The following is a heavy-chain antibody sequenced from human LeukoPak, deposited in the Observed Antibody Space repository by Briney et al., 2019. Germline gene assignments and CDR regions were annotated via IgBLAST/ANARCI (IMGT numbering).Heavy chain of an antibody. CDR3: ARENHGSLDY. CDR1: GFTFSGYW. Sequence: GGSLRLSCAASGFTFSGYWMHWVRQAPGKGLVWVSRIKSDGSSTTYADSVKGRFTISRDNAKNTLYLEMNSLRAEDTAVYYCARENHGSLDYWGQGTLVTVSS. J-gene: IGHJ4*02. CDR2: IKSDGSST. D-gene: IGHD1-14*01. V-gene: IGHV3-74*01.